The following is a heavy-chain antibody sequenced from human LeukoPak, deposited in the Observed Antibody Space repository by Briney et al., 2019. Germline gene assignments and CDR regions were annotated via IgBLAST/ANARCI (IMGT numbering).Heavy chain of an antibody. CDR1: RFTFSSYA. CDR2: ISYDGSNR. J-gene: IGHJ4*02. V-gene: IGHV3-30*04. CDR3: RAAAGREGGETVDY. Sequence: PGGSLRLSCAASRFTFSSYAMHWVRQAPGKGLDGGAVISYDGSNRYYADSVKGLFIISRDNSKNTLYLKMNSLRAEDTAVYYCRAAAGREGGETVDYWGQGTLVTVSS. D-gene: IGHD6-13*01.